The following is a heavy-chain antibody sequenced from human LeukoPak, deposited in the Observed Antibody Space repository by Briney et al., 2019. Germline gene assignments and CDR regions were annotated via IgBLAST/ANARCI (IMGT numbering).Heavy chain of an antibody. D-gene: IGHD5-24*01. CDR2: IYYSGST. Sequence: PSETLSLTCTVSGGSISSSSYYWGWIRQPPGKGLEWIGSIYYSGSTYYNPSLKSRVTISVDTSKNQFSLKLSSVTAADTAVYYCARDSGEMATTYWGQGTLVTVSS. V-gene: IGHV4-39*07. CDR3: ARDSGEMATTY. CDR1: GGSISSSSYY. J-gene: IGHJ4*02.